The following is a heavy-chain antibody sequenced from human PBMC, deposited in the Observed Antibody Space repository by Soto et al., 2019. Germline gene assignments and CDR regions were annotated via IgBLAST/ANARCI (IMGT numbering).Heavy chain of an antibody. D-gene: IGHD3-16*01. V-gene: IGHV4-30-4*07. CDR2: IYYSGST. CDR1: GGSINSGYYS. J-gene: IGHJ5*02. Sequence: SETLSLTCTVSGGSINSGYYSWTWIRQPPGKGLEWIGYIYYSGSTYYNPSLKSRVTISLDTSKNQFSLKLSSVTAADTAVYYCARVWGGSNGFDPWGQGTLVTVSS. CDR3: ARVWGGSNGFDP.